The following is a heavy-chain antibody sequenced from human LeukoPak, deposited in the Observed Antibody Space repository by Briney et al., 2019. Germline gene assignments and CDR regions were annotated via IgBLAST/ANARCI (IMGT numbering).Heavy chain of an antibody. J-gene: IGHJ6*02. V-gene: IGHV3-7*03. CDR3: ARGGGLDV. CDR2: INHNGNVN. Sequence: GGSLRLSCAASGFTFSSYWMNCARQAQGKGLEWVASINHNGNVNYYVDSVKGRFTISRDNAKNSLYLQMSNLRAEDTAVYFCARGGGLDVWGQGATVTVSS. D-gene: IGHD3-16*01. CDR1: GFTFSSYW.